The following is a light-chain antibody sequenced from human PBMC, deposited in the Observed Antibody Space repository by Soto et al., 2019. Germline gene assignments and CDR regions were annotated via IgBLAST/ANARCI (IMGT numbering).Light chain of an antibody. CDR1: ESVSRW. CDR3: QQHSTYSPT. Sequence: DIQMRQWPSTLPKPVGDRVTITCRASESVSRWLAWYRQKPGKAPELLIYRASNLESGVPPRFSGSGSGTQFTLTISSLQPDDFATYYCQQHSTYSPTFGQGTKVDIK. J-gene: IGKJ1*01. V-gene: IGKV1-5*03. CDR2: RAS.